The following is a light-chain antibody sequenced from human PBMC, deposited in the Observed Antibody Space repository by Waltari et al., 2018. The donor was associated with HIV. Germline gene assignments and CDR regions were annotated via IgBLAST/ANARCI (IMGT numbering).Light chain of an antibody. J-gene: IGKJ1*01. V-gene: IGKV4-1*01. Sequence: DIVMTQSPDSLAVSLGERATINCKSRQSVLYSSNNKNYLAWYQQRPGQPPKLLIYWASTRESGVPDRFSGSGSGTDFPLTISSLQAEDVAVYYCQQYYSTPVTFGQGTKVEIK. CDR2: WAS. CDR3: QQYYSTPVT. CDR1: QSVLYSSNNKNY.